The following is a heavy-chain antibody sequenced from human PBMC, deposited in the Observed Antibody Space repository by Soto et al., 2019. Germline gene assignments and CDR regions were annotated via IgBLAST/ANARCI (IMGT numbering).Heavy chain of an antibody. CDR1: GYSFTSYE. CDR3: ATCTELGGY. D-gene: IGHD7-27*01. J-gene: IGHJ4*02. CDR2: MNPDRGNT. Sequence: QVQLVQSGAEVKKPGASVKVSCKASGYSFTSYEINWMRQATGQGLEWLGWMNPDRGNTRYGEKLQGRITITRNTAISTAYMELSSLRYENTAVYYCATCTELGGYWCQGTLVTVSS. V-gene: IGHV1-8*01.